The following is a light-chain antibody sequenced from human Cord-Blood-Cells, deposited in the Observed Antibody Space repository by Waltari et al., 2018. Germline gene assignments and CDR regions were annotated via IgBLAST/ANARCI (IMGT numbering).Light chain of an antibody. J-gene: IGLJ3*02. CDR2: DVS. CDR1: SSDVGGYNY. CDR3: CSYAGSYTGV. V-gene: IGLV2-11*01. Sequence: QSALTQPRSVSGSPGQSVTISCTGTSSDVGGYNYVSWYQQHPGKAPKLMIYDVSKRPSGVPDRYSGSKSGNTAPLTISGLQAEDEADYSCCSYAGSYTGVFGGGTKLTVL.